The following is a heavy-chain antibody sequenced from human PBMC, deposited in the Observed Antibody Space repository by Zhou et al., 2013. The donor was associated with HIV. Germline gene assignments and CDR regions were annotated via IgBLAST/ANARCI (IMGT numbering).Heavy chain of an antibody. V-gene: IGHV1-46*01. CDR3: ARVPYYYDSSGYYHYENPFDY. CDR1: GYTFTSYY. Sequence: QVQLVQSGAEVKKPGASVKVSCKASGYTFTSYYMHWVRQAPGQGLEWMGIINPSGGSTSYAQKFQGRVTMTRDTSTSTVYMELSSLRSEDTAVYYCARVPYYYDSSGYYHYENPFDYWGQGTLVTVSS. J-gene: IGHJ4*02. CDR2: INPSGGST. D-gene: IGHD3-22*01.